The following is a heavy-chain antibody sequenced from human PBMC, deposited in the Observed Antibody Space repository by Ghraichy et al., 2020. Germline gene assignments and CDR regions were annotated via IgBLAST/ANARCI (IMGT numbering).Heavy chain of an antibody. D-gene: IGHD6-6*01. Sequence: SETLSLTCSVSDDSISSYYWNWVRQPPGKTMEWMGYIYYTGTTDYNPSLKGRVAISLDTSTKQFSLKLSSVTAADTAVYYCARDAAARPRSFEFWGQGTLVTVSS. J-gene: IGHJ4*02. CDR1: DDSISSYY. CDR2: IYYTGTT. V-gene: IGHV4-59*01. CDR3: ARDAAARPRSFEF.